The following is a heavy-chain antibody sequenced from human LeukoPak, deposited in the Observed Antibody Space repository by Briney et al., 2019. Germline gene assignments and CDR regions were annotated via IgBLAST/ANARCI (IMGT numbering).Heavy chain of an antibody. V-gene: IGHV3-30*03. Sequence: PGRSLRLSCAASGFTFSSYGIHWVRQAPGKGLERVAVVSYDGSNKNYADSVKGRFTVSRDNSKNTLYLQMNSLRAEDTAVYYCARDPSFRISYGFGTFDIWGQGTMVIVSS. CDR2: VSYDGSNK. CDR1: GFTFSSYG. J-gene: IGHJ3*02. CDR3: ARDPSFRISYGFGTFDI. D-gene: IGHD5-18*01.